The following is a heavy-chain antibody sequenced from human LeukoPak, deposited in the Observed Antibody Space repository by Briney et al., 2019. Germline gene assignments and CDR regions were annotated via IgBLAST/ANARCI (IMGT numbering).Heavy chain of an antibody. CDR1: GGSFSGYY. Sequence: PSETLSLTCAVYGGSFSGYYWSWIRQPPGKGLEWIGEINHSGSTNYNPSLKSRVTISVDTSKNQFSLKLSSVTAADTAVYYCARSCEDTPFDLWGRGTLVTVSS. J-gene: IGHJ2*01. CDR3: ARSCEDTPFDL. CDR2: INHSGST. V-gene: IGHV4-34*01. D-gene: IGHD2-15*01.